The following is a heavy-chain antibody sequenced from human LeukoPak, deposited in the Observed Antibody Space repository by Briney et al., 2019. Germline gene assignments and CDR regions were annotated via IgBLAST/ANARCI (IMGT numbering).Heavy chain of an antibody. J-gene: IGHJ3*01. V-gene: IGHV4-34*01. CDR2: INQSGRT. CDR3: ARGWFGFWHNSYLDDNAFDV. Sequence: SETLSLTCAVYGGSFSGYYWSWIRQVPGKGLEWLGEINQSGRTNYNPSLKSRVTISVDSSKNQISLNLSFVTATDTAVYYCARGWFGFWHNSYLDDNAFDVWGPGTMVTVSS. D-gene: IGHD3-10*01. CDR1: GGSFSGYY.